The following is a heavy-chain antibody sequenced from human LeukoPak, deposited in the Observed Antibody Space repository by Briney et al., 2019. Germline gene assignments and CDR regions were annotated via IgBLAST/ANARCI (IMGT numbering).Heavy chain of an antibody. D-gene: IGHD3-22*01. CDR3: TRGSGFPPYYFDY. Sequence: GGSLRLSCTASGFTFGYYAMSWFRQAPGKGLEWVGFIRSKAYGGTTEYAASVKGRFTISRDDSKSIAYLQMNSPKTEDTAVYYCTRGSGFPPYYFDYWGQGTLVTVSS. V-gene: IGHV3-49*03. CDR2: IRSKAYGGTT. CDR1: GFTFGYYA. J-gene: IGHJ4*02.